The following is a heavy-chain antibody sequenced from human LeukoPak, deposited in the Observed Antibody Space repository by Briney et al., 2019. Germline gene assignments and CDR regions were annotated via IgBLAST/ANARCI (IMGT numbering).Heavy chain of an antibody. J-gene: IGHJ4*02. V-gene: IGHV4-34*01. CDR3: ARGSAFFDY. D-gene: IGHD2-15*01. CDR2: INHSGST. CDR1: GGSFRGYY. Sequence: SETLSLTCAVYGGSFRGYYWSWIRQPPGKGLEWIGEINHSGSTNYNPSLKSRVTISVDTSKNQFSLKLSSVTAADTAVYYCARGSAFFDYWGQGTLVTVSS.